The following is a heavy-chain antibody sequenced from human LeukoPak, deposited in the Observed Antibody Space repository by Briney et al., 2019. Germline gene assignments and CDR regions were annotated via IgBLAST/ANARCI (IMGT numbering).Heavy chain of an antibody. D-gene: IGHD4-17*01. CDR3: ARAYGVGLDY. J-gene: IGHJ4*02. Sequence: GGSLRLSCAASGFTFSSYEMNWVRQAPGKGLEWVSYISSSGSTIYYADSVKGRFTISRDNAKNSLYLQMNSLRAEDTAVYYCARAYGVGLDYWGQGTLVTVSS. V-gene: IGHV3-48*03. CDR1: GFTFSSYE. CDR2: ISSSGSTI.